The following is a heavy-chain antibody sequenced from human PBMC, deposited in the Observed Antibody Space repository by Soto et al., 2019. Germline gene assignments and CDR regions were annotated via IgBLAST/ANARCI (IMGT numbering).Heavy chain of an antibody. CDR3: ARALGSWGSYYFDH. D-gene: IGHD3-16*01. Sequence: QITLKESGPTLVRPTQPLTLTCTVSGFSLDTWGVGVGWIRQPPGKAPEWLALIYWDDDKRYSPSLKNRLTITKDTSKNQVVLTVTNMDPVDTVTYYCARALGSWGSYYFDHWGQGTLVTVSS. CDR2: IYWDDDK. V-gene: IGHV2-5*02. CDR1: GFSLDTWGVG. J-gene: IGHJ4*02.